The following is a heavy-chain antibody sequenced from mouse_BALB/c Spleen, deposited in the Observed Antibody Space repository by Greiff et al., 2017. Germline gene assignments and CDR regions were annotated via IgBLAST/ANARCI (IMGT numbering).Heavy chain of an antibody. D-gene: IGHD1-1*01. Sequence: EVQVVESGGGLVKPGGSLKLSCAASGFTFSDYYMYWVRQTPEKRLEWVATISDGGSYTYYPDSVKGRFTISRDNAKNNLYLQMSSLKSEDTAMYYCARVRYYYAMDYWGQGTSVTVSS. CDR2: ISDGGSYT. CDR3: ARVRYYYAMDY. V-gene: IGHV5-4*02. CDR1: GFTFSDYY. J-gene: IGHJ4*01.